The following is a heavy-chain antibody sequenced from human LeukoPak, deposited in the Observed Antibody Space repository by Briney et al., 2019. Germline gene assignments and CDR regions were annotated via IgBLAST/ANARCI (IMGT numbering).Heavy chain of an antibody. V-gene: IGHV1-69*05. CDR3: ARDRLSYYDSSGYYRLVRFDY. CDR2: IIPIFGTA. Sequence: GASVKVSCKASGGTFSSYAISWVRQAPGQGLEWMGGIIPIFGTANYAQKLQGRVTMTTDTSTSTAYMELRSLRSDDTAVYYCARDRLSYYDSSGYYRLVRFDYWGQGTLVTVSS. D-gene: IGHD3-22*01. CDR1: GGTFSSYA. J-gene: IGHJ4*02.